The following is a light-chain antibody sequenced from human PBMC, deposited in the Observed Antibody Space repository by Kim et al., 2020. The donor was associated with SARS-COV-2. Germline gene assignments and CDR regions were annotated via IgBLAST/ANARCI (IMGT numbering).Light chain of an antibody. J-gene: IGKJ3*01. CDR1: QNISTY. Sequence: LSASVGDRVTITCRASQNISTYLNWYQQKPGKAPKLLIYAASNLQSGVPSRFSGSGSGTDFTLTISSLQPEDFATYYCQQTYNTPFGPGTKVDIK. CDR3: QQTYNTP. V-gene: IGKV1-39*01. CDR2: AAS.